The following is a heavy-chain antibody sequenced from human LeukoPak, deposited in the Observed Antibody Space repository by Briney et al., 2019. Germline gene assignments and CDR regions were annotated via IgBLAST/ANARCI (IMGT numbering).Heavy chain of an antibody. CDR2: ISYDGSNK. D-gene: IGHD1-1*01. CDR1: GFTFSSYG. J-gene: IGHJ4*02. Sequence: PGRSLRLSCAASGFTFSSYGMHWVRQAPGKGLEWVAVISYDGSNKYYADSVKGRFTISRDNSTNTLYLQMNSLRAEDTAVYYCAKDLDNWNDDYWGQGTLVTVSS. CDR3: AKDLDNWNDDY. V-gene: IGHV3-30*18.